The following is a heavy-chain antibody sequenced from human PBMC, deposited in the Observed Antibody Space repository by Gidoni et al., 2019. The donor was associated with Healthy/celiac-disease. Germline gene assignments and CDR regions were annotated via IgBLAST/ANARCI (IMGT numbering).Heavy chain of an antibody. CDR1: GGSFSGYY. CDR2: INHSGST. J-gene: IGHJ4*02. D-gene: IGHD3-10*01. V-gene: IGHV4-34*01. CDR3: ARTAAYGSGSYRCRPFDY. Sequence: QVQLQQWGAGLLKPSETLSLTCAVYGGSFSGYYWSWLRQPPGKGLEWIGEINHSGSTNYNPSLKSRVTISVDTSKNQFSLKLSSVTAADTAVYYCARTAAYGSGSYRCRPFDYWGQGTLVTVSS.